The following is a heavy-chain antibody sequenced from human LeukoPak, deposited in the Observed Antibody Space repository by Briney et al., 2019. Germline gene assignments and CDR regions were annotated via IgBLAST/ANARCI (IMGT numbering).Heavy chain of an antibody. D-gene: IGHD6-19*01. Sequence: PGGSLRLSCAASRSTFSSYAITWVRQAPGKGLEWVSSISDSGGRTYYADSVKGRFTISRDNSKTMLHLQMNSLRVEGTAVYYCAKATSDIFSSGWYYLDYWGQGTLVTVSS. CDR3: AKATSDIFSSGWYYLDY. CDR2: ISDSGGRT. J-gene: IGHJ4*02. CDR1: RSTFSSYA. V-gene: IGHV3-23*01.